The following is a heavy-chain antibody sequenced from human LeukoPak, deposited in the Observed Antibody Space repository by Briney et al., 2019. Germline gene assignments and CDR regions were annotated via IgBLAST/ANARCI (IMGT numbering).Heavy chain of an antibody. CDR1: GGSISSDY. Sequence: SETLSLTCTVSGGSISSDYWSWIRQSPGKGLEWIRYIHYSGSTSYNPSLTSRVTISVDTSKNQFSLKLSSVTAADTAVYYCARLYYHDSSGYPYFDYWGQGTLVTVSS. J-gene: IGHJ4*02. D-gene: IGHD3-22*01. CDR2: IHYSGST. CDR3: ARLYYHDSSGYPYFDY. V-gene: IGHV4-59*01.